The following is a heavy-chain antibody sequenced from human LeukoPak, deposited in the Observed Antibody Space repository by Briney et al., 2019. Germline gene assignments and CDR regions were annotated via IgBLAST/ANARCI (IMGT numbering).Heavy chain of an antibody. V-gene: IGHV3-48*04. J-gene: IGHJ6*04. D-gene: IGHD3-10*02. CDR3: AELGITMIGGV. Sequence: SGGSLRLSCAASGFTFSSYSMNWVRQAPGKGLEWVSYISSSSSTIYYAGSVKGRFTISRDNAKNSLYLQMNSLRAEDTAVYYCAELGITMIGGVWGKGTTVTISS. CDR2: ISSSSSTI. CDR1: GFTFSSYS.